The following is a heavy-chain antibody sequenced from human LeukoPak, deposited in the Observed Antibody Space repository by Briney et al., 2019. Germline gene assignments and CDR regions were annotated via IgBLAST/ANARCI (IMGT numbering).Heavy chain of an antibody. J-gene: IGHJ4*02. CDR3: ARAGGFFSPFGD. CDR1: GGSISSGGYY. Sequence: SETLSLTSTVSGGSISSGGYYWSWIRQHPGKGLEWIGYIYYSGSTYYNPSLKSRVTISVDTSKNQFSLKLSSVTAADTAMYYCARAGGFFSPFGDWGQGTLVTVSS. D-gene: IGHD3-3*01. CDR2: IYYSGST. V-gene: IGHV4-31*03.